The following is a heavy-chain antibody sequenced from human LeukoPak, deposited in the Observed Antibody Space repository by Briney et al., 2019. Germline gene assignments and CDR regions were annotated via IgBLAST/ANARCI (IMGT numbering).Heavy chain of an antibody. V-gene: IGHV3-48*04. CDR2: IDSSGSNI. CDR1: GFTFSNYC. CDR3: ARTKEMASISYFDS. J-gene: IGHJ4*02. Sequence: PGGSLRLSCAAYGFTFSNYCMNWVRQAPGKGLEWVSYIDSSGSNIHYADSVKGRFTISRDNAKNSLYLQMNSLRAEDTAVYYCARTKEMASISYFDSWGQGTLVTVSS. D-gene: IGHD5-24*01.